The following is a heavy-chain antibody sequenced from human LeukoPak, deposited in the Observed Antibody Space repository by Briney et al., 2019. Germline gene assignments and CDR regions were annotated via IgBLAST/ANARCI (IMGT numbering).Heavy chain of an antibody. CDR3: AKDPLASYGSGSS. J-gene: IGHJ5*02. Sequence: PGGSLRLSCAASGFTFSSYSMNWVRQAPGKGLEWVSSISSSSSYIYYADSVKGRFTISRDNAKDYLYLQMNSLRAEDTAVYYCAKDPLASYGSGSSWGQGTLVTVSS. V-gene: IGHV3-21*01. D-gene: IGHD3-10*01. CDR2: ISSSSSYI. CDR1: GFTFSSYS.